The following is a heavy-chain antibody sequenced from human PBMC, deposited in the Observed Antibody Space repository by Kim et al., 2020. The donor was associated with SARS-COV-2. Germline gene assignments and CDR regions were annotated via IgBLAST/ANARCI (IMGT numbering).Heavy chain of an antibody. CDR3: TRARRGKHYYSANDC. Sequence: GGSLRLSCAASGFPFDTHAMRWVRQAPGKGLEWVSAISGNGGSTVYADSVKGRFTTSRDNAKNTLYLKMNSLRADDTAVYYCTRARRGKHYYSANDCWG. CDR2: ISGNGGST. D-gene: IGHD3-16*01. V-gene: IGHV3-20*04. CDR1: GFPFDTHA. J-gene: IGHJ6*01.